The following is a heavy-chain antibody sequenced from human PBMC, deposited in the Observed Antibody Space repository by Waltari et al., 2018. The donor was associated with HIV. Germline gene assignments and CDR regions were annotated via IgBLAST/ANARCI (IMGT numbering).Heavy chain of an antibody. CDR3: ARQRASGYDY. CDR1: GGSISSSSYY. V-gene: IGHV4-39*01. J-gene: IGHJ4*02. CDR2: IYYSGRT. D-gene: IGHD3-22*01. Sequence: QLQLQESGPGLVKPSETLSLTCTVSGGSISSSSYYWGGIRQPPGKGLAWIGSIYYSGRTAYSPSLKSRVNISVDTSKNQFSLKVRSVAAADTAVYYCARQRASGYDYWGQGTLVTVSS.